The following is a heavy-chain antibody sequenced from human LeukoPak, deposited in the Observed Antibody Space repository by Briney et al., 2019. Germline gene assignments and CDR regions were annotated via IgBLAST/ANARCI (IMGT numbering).Heavy chain of an antibody. D-gene: IGHD3-16*01. Sequence: SETLSLTCTVSGGSISSGDYYWSWIRQPPGKGLEWIGYIYYSGSTYYNPSLKSRVTISVDTSKNQFSLKLSSVTAADTAVYYCARAQMGGFGDFDYWGQGTLVTVSS. J-gene: IGHJ4*02. CDR1: GGSISSGDYY. CDR3: ARAQMGGFGDFDY. CDR2: IYYSGST. V-gene: IGHV4-30-4*01.